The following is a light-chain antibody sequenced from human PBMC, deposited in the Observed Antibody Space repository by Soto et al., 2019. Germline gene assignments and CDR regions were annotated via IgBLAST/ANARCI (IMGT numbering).Light chain of an antibody. CDR2: DAS. CDR3: QQRSNWPPT. Sequence: EIVLTQYQATLSLSPGERATLSCRPSQSVSSYLAWYQQKPGQAPRLLIYDASNRATGIPARFSGSGSGTDFTLTISSLEPEDFAVYYCQQRSNWPPTFGQG. J-gene: IGKJ5*01. V-gene: IGKV3-11*01. CDR1: QSVSSY.